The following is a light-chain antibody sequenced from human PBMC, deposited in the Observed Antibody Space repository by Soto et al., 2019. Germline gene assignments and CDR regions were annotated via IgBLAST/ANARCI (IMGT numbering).Light chain of an antibody. Sequence: QSVLTQPPSASGTPGQRVTISCSGNSSNVGNNYVYWYQQVPGTAPKLVIYRNNQRPSGVPERFSASKSGTSASLAISGLRSDDETDYYCQAYDYSLTAAVFGGGTQLTVL. CDR3: QAYDYSLTAAV. CDR2: RNN. J-gene: IGLJ3*02. V-gene: IGLV1-47*01. CDR1: SSNVGNNY.